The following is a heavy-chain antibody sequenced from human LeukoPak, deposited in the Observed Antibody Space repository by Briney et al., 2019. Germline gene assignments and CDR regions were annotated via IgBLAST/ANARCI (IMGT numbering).Heavy chain of an antibody. V-gene: IGHV3-33*01. CDR2: IWYDGSNK. J-gene: IGHJ6*02. Sequence: GRSLRLSCAASGFTFSSYGMHWVRQAPGKGLEWVAVIWYDGSNKYYADSVKGRFTISRDNSKNTLYLQMNSLRAEDTAVYYCARDRLAVAGITHYYYGMDVWGQGTTVTVSS. D-gene: IGHD6-19*01. CDR1: GFTFSSYG. CDR3: ARDRLAVAGITHYYYGMDV.